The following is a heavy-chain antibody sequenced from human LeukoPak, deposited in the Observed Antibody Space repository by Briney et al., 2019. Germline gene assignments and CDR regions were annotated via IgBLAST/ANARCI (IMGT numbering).Heavy chain of an antibody. CDR3: AKDTGPAAGITADY. D-gene: IGHD6-13*01. J-gene: IGHJ4*02. CDR1: GLTFNRYW. V-gene: IGHV3-7*03. Sequence: QAGGSLRLSCAASGLTFNRYWMTWVRQAPGKGLEWVANIMPDGSDRYYADSVKGRFTVSRDNAEKSLHLQMNSLGVEDTAIYYCAKDTGPAAGITADYWGQGTLVTVSS. CDR2: IMPDGSDR.